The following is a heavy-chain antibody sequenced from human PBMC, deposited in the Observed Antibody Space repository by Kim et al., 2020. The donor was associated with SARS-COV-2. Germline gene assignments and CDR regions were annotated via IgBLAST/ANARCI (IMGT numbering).Heavy chain of an antibody. V-gene: IGHV1-3*01. CDR3: ARERYSSSWYRDAFDI. Sequence: ASVKVSCKASGYTFTSYAMHWVRQAPGQRLEWMGWINAGNGNTKYSQKFQGRVTITRDTSASTAYMELSSLRSEDTAVYDCARERYSSSWYRDAFDIWGKGTMVTVSS. J-gene: IGHJ3*02. D-gene: IGHD6-13*01. CDR2: INAGNGNT. CDR1: GYTFTSYA.